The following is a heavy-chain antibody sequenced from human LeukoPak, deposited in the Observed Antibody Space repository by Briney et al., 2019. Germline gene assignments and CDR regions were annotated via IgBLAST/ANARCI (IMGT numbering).Heavy chain of an antibody. V-gene: IGHV3-49*03. J-gene: IGHJ6*02. CDR2: IRSKAYGGTT. Sequence: GGSLRLSCTASGFTFGDYAMSWFRQAPGKGLEWVGFIRSKAYGGTTEYAASVKGRFTISRDDSKSIAYLQMNSLKTEDAAVYYCTREEFGESYYYYGMDVWGQGTTVTVSS. D-gene: IGHD3-10*01. CDR1: GFTFGDYA. CDR3: TREEFGESYYYYGMDV.